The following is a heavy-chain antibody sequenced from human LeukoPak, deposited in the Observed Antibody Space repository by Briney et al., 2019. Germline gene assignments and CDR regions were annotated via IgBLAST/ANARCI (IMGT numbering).Heavy chain of an antibody. CDR1: GGSISSSSYY. J-gene: IGHJ5*02. Sequence: SETLSLTCTVSGGSISSSSYYWGWIRQPPGKGLEWIGSIYYSGSTYYNPSLKSRVTISVDTSKNQFSLKLSSVTAADTAVYYCARELYYDFWSGPYNWFDPWGQGTLVTVSS. V-gene: IGHV4-39*07. CDR2: IYYSGST. CDR3: ARELYYDFWSGPYNWFDP. D-gene: IGHD3-3*01.